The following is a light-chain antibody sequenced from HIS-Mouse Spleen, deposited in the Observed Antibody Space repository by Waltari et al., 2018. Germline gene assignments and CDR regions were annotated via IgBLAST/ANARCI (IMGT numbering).Light chain of an antibody. Sequence: SYELTQPPSVSVSPGHTARINCSGDALPKKYAYWYQQKSGQAPVLVIYEDSKRPSGIPERFSGSSSGTMATLTISGAQVEDEADYYCYSTDSSGNHRVFGGGTKLTVL. CDR3: YSTDSSGNHRV. V-gene: IGLV3-10*01. CDR1: ALPKKY. J-gene: IGLJ2*01. CDR2: EDS.